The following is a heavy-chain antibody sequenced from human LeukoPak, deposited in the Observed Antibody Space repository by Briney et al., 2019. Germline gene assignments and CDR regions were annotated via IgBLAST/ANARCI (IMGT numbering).Heavy chain of an antibody. J-gene: IGHJ3*02. CDR2: IYYSGST. V-gene: IGHV4-59*01. CDR3: ARGRRGYDSIYDAFDI. CDR1: GGSISSYY. Sequence: SETLSLTCTVSGGSISSYYWSWIRQPPGKGLEWIGYIYYSGSTNYNPSLKSRVTISVDTSKNQFSLKLSSVTAADTAVYYCARGRRGYDSIYDAFDIWGQGTMVTVSS. D-gene: IGHD3-22*01.